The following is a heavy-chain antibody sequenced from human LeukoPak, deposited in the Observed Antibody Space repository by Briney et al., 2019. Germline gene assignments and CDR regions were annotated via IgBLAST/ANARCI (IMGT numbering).Heavy chain of an antibody. CDR2: IKEDGSDK. D-gene: IGHD5-12*01. V-gene: IGHV3-7*05. CDR1: GFTFSNFW. CDR3: ARDIGYHTLDY. Sequence: GGSLRLSCAASGFTFSNFWMAWVRQAPGKGLEWVAHIKEDGSDKKYVDSVKGRFTISRDNPKNSLYLQMNSLRAEDTAVYYCARDIGYHTLDYWGQGGLVTVSS. J-gene: IGHJ4*02.